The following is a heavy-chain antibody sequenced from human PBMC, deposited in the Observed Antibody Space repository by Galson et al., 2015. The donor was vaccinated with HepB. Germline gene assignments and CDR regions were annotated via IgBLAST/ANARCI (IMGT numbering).Heavy chain of an antibody. Sequence: SVKVSCKASGYTFTSYAMNWVRQAPGQGLEWMGWINTNTGNPTYAQGFTGRFVFSLDTSVSTAYLQISSLKAEDTAVYYCARDSGSGWYRYFDLWGRGTLVTVSS. CDR3: ARDSGSGWYRYFDL. CDR2: INTNTGNP. CDR1: GYTFTSYA. J-gene: IGHJ2*01. D-gene: IGHD6-19*01. V-gene: IGHV7-4-1*02.